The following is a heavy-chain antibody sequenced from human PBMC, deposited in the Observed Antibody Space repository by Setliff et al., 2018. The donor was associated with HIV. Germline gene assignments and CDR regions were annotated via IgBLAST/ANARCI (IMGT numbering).Heavy chain of an antibody. CDR2: IDPCDYYI. Sequence: PGESLKISCKGSGKSLSNYWINWVRQMPGKGLEWMGRIDPCDYYINYGPSFQGHVTISADKSTSTAYLQWSSLKASDTAIYYCARHGEAGDYMDVWGQGTTVTVSS. D-gene: IGHD3-3*01. J-gene: IGHJ6*03. V-gene: IGHV5-10-1*01. CDR3: ARHGEAGDYMDV. CDR1: GKSLSNYW.